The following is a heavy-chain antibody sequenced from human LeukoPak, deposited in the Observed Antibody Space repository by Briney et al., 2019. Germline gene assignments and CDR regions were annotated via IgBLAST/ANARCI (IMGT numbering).Heavy chain of an antibody. CDR3: ATMPFYDSSGKTESDDAFDI. V-gene: IGHV1-24*01. J-gene: IGHJ3*02. CDR1: GYTLTELS. CDR2: FDPEDGET. D-gene: IGHD3-22*01. Sequence: GASVKVSCKVSGYTLTELSMHWVRQAPGKGLEWMGGFDPEDGETIYAQKFQGRVTMTEDTSTDTAYMELSSLRSEDTAVYYCATMPFYDSSGKTESDDAFDIWGQGTMVTVSS.